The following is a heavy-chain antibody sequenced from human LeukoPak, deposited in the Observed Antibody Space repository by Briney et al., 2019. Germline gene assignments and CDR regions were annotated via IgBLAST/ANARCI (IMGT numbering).Heavy chain of an antibody. CDR1: GFYFGGHA. CDR3: ARTPGIVGATDEDY. CDR2: ITYGSDTI. Sequence: GGSLRLSCVASGFYFGGHAMHWLRQAPGKGLEWVAYITYGSDTIFYADSVKGRFTISRDNAKNSLYLQMNSLRAEDTAVYYCARTPGIVGATDEDYWGQGTLVTVSS. V-gene: IGHV3-48*04. D-gene: IGHD1-26*01. J-gene: IGHJ4*02.